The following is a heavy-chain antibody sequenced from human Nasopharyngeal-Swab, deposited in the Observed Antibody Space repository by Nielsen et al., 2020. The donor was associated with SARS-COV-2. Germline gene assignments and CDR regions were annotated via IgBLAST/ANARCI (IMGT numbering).Heavy chain of an antibody. J-gene: IGHJ5*02. V-gene: IGHV4-59*12. D-gene: IGHD3-22*01. CDR2: IYNSGST. CDR3: ARGGVGKHGYYYDSSGQYNWFDL. Sequence: WIRQPPGKGLEWIGDIYNSGSTNYNPSLKSRVTISVDTSKNQFSLKLSSVTAADTAVYYCARGGVGKHGYYYDSSGQYNWFDLWGQGTLVTVSS.